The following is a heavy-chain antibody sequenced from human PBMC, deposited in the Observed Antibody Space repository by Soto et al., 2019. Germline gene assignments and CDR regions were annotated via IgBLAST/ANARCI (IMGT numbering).Heavy chain of an antibody. Sequence: GGSLRLSCAASGFTFDDYGMNWVRQAPGKGLEWVSGINWNGGSTGYADSVKGRFTISRDNAKNSLYLQMNSLRAEDTALYYCARDGLAVKYSGSHRIDYWGQGTLVTVSS. CDR2: INWNGGST. V-gene: IGHV3-20*04. D-gene: IGHD1-26*01. J-gene: IGHJ4*02. CDR3: ARDGLAVKYSGSHRIDY. CDR1: GFTFDDYG.